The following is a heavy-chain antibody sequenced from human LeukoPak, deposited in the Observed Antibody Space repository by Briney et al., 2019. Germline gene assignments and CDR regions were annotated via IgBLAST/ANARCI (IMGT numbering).Heavy chain of an antibody. D-gene: IGHD3-10*01. V-gene: IGHV4-39*01. CDR1: GGSISSSSYY. CDR3: ARHWAYYGSGSYYGY. J-gene: IGHJ4*02. CDR2: IYYSGST. Sequence: SETLSLTCTVSGGSISSSSYYWGWIRQPPGKGLEWTGSIYYSGSTYYNPSLKSRVTISVDTSKNQFSLKLSSVTAADTAVYYCARHWAYYGSGSYYGYWGQGTLVTVSS.